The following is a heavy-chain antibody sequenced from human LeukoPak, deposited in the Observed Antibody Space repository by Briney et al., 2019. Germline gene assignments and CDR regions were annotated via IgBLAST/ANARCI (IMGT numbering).Heavy chain of an antibody. CDR3: ARLSASGSSPFDY. V-gene: IGHV3-7*03. D-gene: IGHD3-10*01. J-gene: IGHJ4*02. CDR2: IKEDGSEK. Sequence: GGSLRLSCAASGFIFSRSWMNWVRQAPGKGLEWVATIKEDGSEKYYVDSMRGRITISRDNAKNSLYLQMNSLRAEDTAMYYRARLSASGSSPFDYWGQGTLVTVSS. CDR1: GFIFSRSW.